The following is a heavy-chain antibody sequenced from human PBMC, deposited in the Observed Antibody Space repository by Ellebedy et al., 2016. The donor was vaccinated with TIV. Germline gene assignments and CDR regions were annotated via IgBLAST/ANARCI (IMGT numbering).Heavy chain of an antibody. CDR3: ASGYSSCWLDC. V-gene: IGHV4-4*07. CDR1: GGPISSYH. J-gene: IGHJ4*02. D-gene: IGHD6-19*01. Sequence: MPSETLSLTCAVSGGPISSYHWSWIRQPAGKGLEWIGRIYTSGSTNYNPSLKSRVTMSVDTSTNQFSLKLSSVTAADAAVYYCASGYSSCWLDCWGQGTLVTVSS. CDR2: IYTSGST.